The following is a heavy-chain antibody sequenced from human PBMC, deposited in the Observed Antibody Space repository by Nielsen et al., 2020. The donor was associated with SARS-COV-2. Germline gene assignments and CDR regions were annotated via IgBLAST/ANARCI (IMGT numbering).Heavy chain of an antibody. CDR2: INAGNGNT. J-gene: IGHJ4*02. V-gene: IGHV1-3*01. Sequence: ASVKVSCKASRYSFASYSMHWVRQAPGQRLEWMGWINAGNGNTRYSQKFQGRVTITRHTSASTAYMELSSLRSEDTAVYYCARHLRGYIDYWGQGTLVTVSS. CDR3: ARHLRGYIDY. CDR1: RYSFASYS.